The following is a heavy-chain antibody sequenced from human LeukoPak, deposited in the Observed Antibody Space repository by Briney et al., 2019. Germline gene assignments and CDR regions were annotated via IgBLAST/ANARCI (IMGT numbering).Heavy chain of an antibody. Sequence: GGSLRLSCAASGFTFSSYSMNWVRQAPGKGLEWVSSISSSSSYIYYADSVKGRFTISRDNAKNSLYLQMNSLKTEDTAVYYCASQDGAGIAAAGRRGKDVWGKGTTVTISS. D-gene: IGHD6-13*01. V-gene: IGHV3-21*04. CDR2: ISSSSSYI. CDR3: ASQDGAGIAAAGRRGKDV. J-gene: IGHJ6*04. CDR1: GFTFSSYS.